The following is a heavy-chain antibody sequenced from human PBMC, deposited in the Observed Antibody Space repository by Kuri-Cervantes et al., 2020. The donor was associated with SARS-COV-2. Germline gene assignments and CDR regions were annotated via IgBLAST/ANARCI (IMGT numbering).Heavy chain of an antibody. CDR2: INSDGSTT. V-gene: IGHV3-74*01. CDR3: VRVGGYASSWYDY. Sequence: GESLKISCAASGFTFGRYWMHWVRQAPGKGLVWVSRINSDGSTTNYADSVKGRFTISRDNAKNTVFLQMSSLRVDDTAVYYCVRVGGYASSWYDYWGQGTLVTVSS. J-gene: IGHJ4*02. D-gene: IGHD6-13*01. CDR1: GFTFGRYW.